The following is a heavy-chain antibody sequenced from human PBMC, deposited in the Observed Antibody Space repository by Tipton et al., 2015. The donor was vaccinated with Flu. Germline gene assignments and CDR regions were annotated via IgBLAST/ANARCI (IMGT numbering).Heavy chain of an antibody. CDR2: IYPGDSET. V-gene: IGHV5-51*01. D-gene: IGHD2-8*01. CDR1: GYSFSNYW. J-gene: IGHJ2*01. CDR3: VRHPYCTNAICPPGYWYFDL. Sequence: QLVQSGAEVKKPGESLKISCRASGYSFSNYWIGWVRQMPEKGLEWMGIIYPGDSETKYSPSFQGQVTISADKSISTAYLQWSRLKALDSAIYYCVRHPYCTNAICPPGYWYFDLWGRGTLVTVSS.